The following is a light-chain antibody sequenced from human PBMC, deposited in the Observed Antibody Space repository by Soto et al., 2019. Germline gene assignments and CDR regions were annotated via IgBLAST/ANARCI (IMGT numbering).Light chain of an antibody. CDR2: EGS. Sequence: QSVLTQPASVSGSPGQSITISCTGTSSDVGSYNLVSWYQQHPGKAPKLMIYEGSKRPSGVSNRFSGSKSGNTAYLTISGLLAEDEADYYCCSYAGTSSVIFGGGTKLTVL. CDR1: SSDVGSYNL. V-gene: IGLV2-23*01. CDR3: CSYAGTSSVI. J-gene: IGLJ2*01.